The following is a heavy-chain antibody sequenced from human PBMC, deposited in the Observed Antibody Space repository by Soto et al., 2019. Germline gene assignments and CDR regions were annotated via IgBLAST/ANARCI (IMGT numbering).Heavy chain of an antibody. J-gene: IGHJ6*02. V-gene: IGHV4-34*01. CDR1: GGSFSGYY. Sequence: SETLSLTCAVYGGSFSGYYWSWIRQPPGKGLEWIGEINHSGSTNYNPSLKSRVTISVDTSKNQFSLKLSSVTAADTAVYYCARVRRLERRKDYGMDVWGQGTTVTVSS. D-gene: IGHD1-1*01. CDR2: INHSGST. CDR3: ARVRRLERRKDYGMDV.